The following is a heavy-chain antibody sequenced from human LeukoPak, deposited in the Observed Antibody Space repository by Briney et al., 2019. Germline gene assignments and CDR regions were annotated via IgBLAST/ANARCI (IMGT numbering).Heavy chain of an antibody. CDR2: FDPEDGET. CDR3: ATQSRYDYVWGAGWYFDL. V-gene: IGHV1-24*01. CDR1: GYTLTELS. Sequence: ASVKVSCKVSGYTLTELSMHWVRQAPGKGPEWMGGFDPEDGETIYAQKFQGRVTMTEDTSTDTAYMELSSLRSEDTAVYYCATQSRYDYVWGAGWYFDLWGRGTLVTVSS. J-gene: IGHJ2*01. D-gene: IGHD3-16*01.